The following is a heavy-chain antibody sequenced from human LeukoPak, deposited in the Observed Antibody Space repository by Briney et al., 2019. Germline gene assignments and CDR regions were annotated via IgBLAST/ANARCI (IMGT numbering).Heavy chain of an antibody. V-gene: IGHV3-72*01. CDR1: GFTFSDHY. Sequence: GGSLTLSCAASGFTFSDHYMDWVRQAPGKGLEWVGRTRNKANSYTTEYAASVKGIFTISRDDSKNSLYLQMNSLKTEDKDVYYCARDSGSYHYWGQGTLVTVSS. CDR2: TRNKANSYTT. D-gene: IGHD1-26*01. CDR3: ARDSGSYHY. J-gene: IGHJ4*02.